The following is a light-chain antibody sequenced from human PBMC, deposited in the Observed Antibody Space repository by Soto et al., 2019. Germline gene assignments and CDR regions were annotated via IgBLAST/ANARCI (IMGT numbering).Light chain of an antibody. J-gene: IGKJ4*01. CDR2: DAS. Sequence: EFVLTQSPGTLSLSPGERATLSGRAGQTVRNNYLAWYQQKHGQAPRLLIYDASSRATGIPDRFSGGGSGTDFPLTISRLEPEDFAVYYCQQFGSYPLTFGGGTKVDIK. CDR1: QTVRNNY. CDR3: QQFGSYPLT. V-gene: IGKV3-20*01.